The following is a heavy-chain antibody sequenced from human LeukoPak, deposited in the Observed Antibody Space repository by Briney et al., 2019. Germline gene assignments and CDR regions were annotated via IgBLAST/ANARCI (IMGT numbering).Heavy chain of an antibody. V-gene: IGHV1-69*05. CDR3: AGGPYYGLIRALDY. J-gene: IGHJ4*02. D-gene: IGHD3-10*01. CDR2: IIPIFGTA. Sequence: SVKVSCKASGGTFSSYAISWVRQAPGQGLEWMGGIIPIFGTANYAQKFQGRVTITTDESTSTAYMELSSLRSGDTAVYYCAGGPYYGLIRALDYWGQGTLVTVSS. CDR1: GGTFSSYA.